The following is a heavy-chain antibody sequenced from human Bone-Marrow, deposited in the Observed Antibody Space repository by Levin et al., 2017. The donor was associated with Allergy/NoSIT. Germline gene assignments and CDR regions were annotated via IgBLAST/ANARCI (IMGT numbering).Heavy chain of an antibody. D-gene: IGHD2-8*01. V-gene: IGHV4-39*01. CDR3: ARHVRPNSDYFHY. J-gene: IGHJ1*01. CDR2: IFYNGRT. CDR1: GDSITSSGYY. Sequence: KSSETLSLTCTVSGDSITSSGYYWGWIRQPPGKRLEWIGTIFYNGRTYNSPSLKSRITMSLDTSKNQFSLKLTSVTAADTAVYYCARHVRPNSDYFHYWGQGTLATVSS.